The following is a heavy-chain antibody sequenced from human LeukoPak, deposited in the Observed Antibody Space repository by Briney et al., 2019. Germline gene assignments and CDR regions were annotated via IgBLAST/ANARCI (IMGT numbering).Heavy chain of an antibody. CDR3: AKGIAYYYDSSGHH. CDR2: ISGSGGST. Sequence: GGSLRLSCAASGFTFSSYAMSWVRQAPGKGLEWVSAISGSGGSTYYADSVKGRFTISRGNSKNTLYLQMNSLRAEDTAVYYCAKGIAYYYDSSGHHWGQGTLVTVSS. D-gene: IGHD3-22*01. CDR1: GFTFSSYA. V-gene: IGHV3-23*01. J-gene: IGHJ4*02.